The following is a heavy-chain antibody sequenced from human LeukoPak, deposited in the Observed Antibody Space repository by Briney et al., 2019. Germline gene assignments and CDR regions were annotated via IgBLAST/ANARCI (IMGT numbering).Heavy chain of an antibody. V-gene: IGHV3-21*01. D-gene: IGHD3-3*01. CDR2: ISSSSSYI. J-gene: IGHJ5*02. CDR3: ARDNDFWSGSHGWFDP. Sequence: GGSLRLSCAASGFTFSSYSMNWVRQAPGKGLEWVSFISSSSSYIYYADSVKGRFTISRDNAKNSLYLQMNSLRAEDTAVYYCARDNDFWSGSHGWFDPWGRGTLVTVSS. CDR1: GFTFSSYS.